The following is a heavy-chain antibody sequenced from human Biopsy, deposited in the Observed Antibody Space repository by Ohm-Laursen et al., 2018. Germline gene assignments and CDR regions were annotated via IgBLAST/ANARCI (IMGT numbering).Heavy chain of an antibody. CDR3: ARGPYGDNAGAFDV. D-gene: IGHD4/OR15-4a*01. CDR2: FSHTGTT. J-gene: IGHJ3*01. CDR1: GGSFSGYD. Sequence: SETLSLTCAVDGGSFSGYDWTWIRQPPGKGLEWGGEFSHTGTTIYNPSLKSRLTISVDKSKNHFSLRLTSVTAADTATYFCARGPYGDNAGAFDVWGQGTVVTVSS. V-gene: IGHV4-34*01.